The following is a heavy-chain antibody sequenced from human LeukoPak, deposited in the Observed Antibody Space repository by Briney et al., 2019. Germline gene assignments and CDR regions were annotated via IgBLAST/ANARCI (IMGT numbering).Heavy chain of an antibody. CDR2: IYTSGST. CDR1: GGSISSYY. J-gene: IGHJ4*02. Sequence: SETLSLTCTVSGGSISSYYWSWIRQPPGKGLEWIGYIYTSGSTNYNPSLKSRVTISVDTSKNQFSLKLSSVTAADTAVYYCARLAGVYCSSTSCYGGGVDYWGRGTLVTVSS. V-gene: IGHV4-4*09. CDR3: ARLAGVYCSSTSCYGGGVDY. D-gene: IGHD2-2*01.